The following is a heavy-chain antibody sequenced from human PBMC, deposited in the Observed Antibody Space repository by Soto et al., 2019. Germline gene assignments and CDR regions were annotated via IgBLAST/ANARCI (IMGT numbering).Heavy chain of an antibody. CDR1: GGTFSSYA. Sequence: QVQLVQSGAEVKKPGSSVKVSCKASGGTFSSYAISWVRQAPGQGLEWMGGIIPIFGTANYAQKFQGRVTITEDESTSTAYMELSRLRSEDTAVYYCAKSPNSYPPDDAFDIWGQGTMVTVSS. J-gene: IGHJ3*02. CDR2: IIPIFGTA. CDR3: AKSPNSYPPDDAFDI. V-gene: IGHV1-69*01. D-gene: IGHD5-18*01.